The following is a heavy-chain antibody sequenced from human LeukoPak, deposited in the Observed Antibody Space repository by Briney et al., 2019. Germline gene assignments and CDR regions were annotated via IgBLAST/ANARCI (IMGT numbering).Heavy chain of an antibody. CDR3: ARLEYSYGYQTLYYFDY. J-gene: IGHJ4*02. Sequence: GASVKVSCKVSGYTLTELSMHWVRQAPGKGLEWMGGFDPEDGETIYAQRFQGRVTMTEDTSTDTAYMELSSLRSEDTAVYYCARLEYSYGYQTLYYFDYWGQGTLVTVSS. CDR2: FDPEDGET. CDR1: GYTLTELS. V-gene: IGHV1-24*01. D-gene: IGHD5-18*01.